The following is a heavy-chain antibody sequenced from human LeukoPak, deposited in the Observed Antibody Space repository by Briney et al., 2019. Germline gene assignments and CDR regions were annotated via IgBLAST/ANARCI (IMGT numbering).Heavy chain of an antibody. D-gene: IGHD6-6*01. CDR3: ARVVVSSSSDYFDY. Sequence: GGSLRLSCAASGFIFSSSVMQWVRQAPGKGLEWVAVTSHDGGNKYYADSVKGRFTISRDNSKNTLYLQMNSLRAEDTAVYYCARVVVSSSSDYFDYWGQGTLVTVSS. CDR2: TSHDGGNK. V-gene: IGHV3-30*04. J-gene: IGHJ4*02. CDR1: GFIFSSSV.